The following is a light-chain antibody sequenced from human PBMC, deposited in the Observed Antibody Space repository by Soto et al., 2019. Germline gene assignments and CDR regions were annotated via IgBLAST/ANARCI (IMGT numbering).Light chain of an antibody. J-gene: IGKJ1*01. V-gene: IGKV1-6*01. CDR3: LQDFNYPWT. Sequence: IQMTQSPSSLSASVGDRVTITCRASQSISSYLNWYQQKPGKAPKLLIYAASSLQSGVPSRFSGSGSGTDFTLTISSLQPEDFATYYCLQDFNYPWTFGQGTKVDIK. CDR2: AAS. CDR1: QSISSY.